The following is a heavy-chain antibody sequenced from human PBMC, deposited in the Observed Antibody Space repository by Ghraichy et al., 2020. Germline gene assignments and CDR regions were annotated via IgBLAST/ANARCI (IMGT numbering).Heavy chain of an antibody. CDR1: GYTFTGYY. Sequence: ASVKVSCKASGYTFTGYYMHWVRQAPGQGLEWMGWINPNSGGTNYAQKFQGRVTMTRDTSISTAYMELSRLRSDDTAVYYCAREGGDTAMAYYYYYGMDVWGQGTTVTVSS. D-gene: IGHD5-18*01. CDR2: INPNSGGT. CDR3: AREGGDTAMAYYYYYGMDV. V-gene: IGHV1-2*02. J-gene: IGHJ6*02.